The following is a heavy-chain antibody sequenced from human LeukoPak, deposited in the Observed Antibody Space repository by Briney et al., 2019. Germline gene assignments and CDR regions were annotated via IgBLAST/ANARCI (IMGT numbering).Heavy chain of an antibody. CDR1: GFTFSTFW. CDR3: ARVGGAGKGY. V-gene: IGHV3-74*01. J-gene: IGHJ4*02. Sequence: GGSLRLSCAASGFTFSTFWMHWVRQTPEKGLVWVSRISNDGSTTHYADSVKGRFTISRDNSKNTLYLQMNSLRAEDTAVYYCARVGGAGKGYWGQGTLVTVSS. D-gene: IGHD1-26*01. CDR2: ISNDGSTT.